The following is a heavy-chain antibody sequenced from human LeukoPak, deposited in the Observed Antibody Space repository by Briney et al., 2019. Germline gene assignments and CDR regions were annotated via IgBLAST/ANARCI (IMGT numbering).Heavy chain of an antibody. CDR3: ARGGVTYWFDP. CDR2: IYYSGST. J-gene: IGHJ5*02. Sequence: SETLSLTCTVPGGSISSYYWSWIRQPPGKGLEWIGYIYYSGSTNYNPSLKSRVTISVDTSKNQFSLKLSSVTAADTAVYYCARGGVTYWFDPWGQGTLVTVSS. CDR1: GGSISSYY. V-gene: IGHV4-59*01. D-gene: IGHD3-10*01.